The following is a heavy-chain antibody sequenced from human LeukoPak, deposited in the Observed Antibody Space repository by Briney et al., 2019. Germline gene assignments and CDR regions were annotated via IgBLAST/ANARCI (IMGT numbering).Heavy chain of an antibody. D-gene: IGHD2-2*01. CDR2: LSSSGGTT. V-gene: IGHV3-64*01. CDR3: ARSSIVVVSILDY. CDR1: GFPFSSYA. J-gene: IGHJ4*02. Sequence: GGSLRLSCAASGFPFSSYAMHWVRQAPGKGLEYVSDLSSSGGTTSYANSVKGRFTISRDNSKNTLYLQMGSLRAEDMAVYYCARSSIVVVSILDYWDPGTLVTVSS.